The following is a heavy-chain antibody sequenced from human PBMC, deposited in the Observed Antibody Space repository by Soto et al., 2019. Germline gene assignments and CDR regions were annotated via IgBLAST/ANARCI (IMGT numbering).Heavy chain of an antibody. J-gene: IGHJ5*02. Sequence: GGSLRLSCAASGFTFSSYSMNWVRQAPGKGLEWVSSISSSSSYIYYADSVKGRFTISRDNAKNSLYLQMNSLRAEDTAVYYCARGPLDRRLVGPNWFDPWGQGTLVTVSS. V-gene: IGHV3-21*01. CDR3: ARGPLDRRLVGPNWFDP. CDR1: GFTFSSYS. CDR2: ISSSSSYI. D-gene: IGHD6-19*01.